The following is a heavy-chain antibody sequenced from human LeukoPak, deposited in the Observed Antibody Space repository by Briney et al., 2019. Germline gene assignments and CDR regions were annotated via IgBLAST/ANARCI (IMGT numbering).Heavy chain of an antibody. D-gene: IGHD6-19*01. CDR2: NSAYNGNT. J-gene: IGHJ4*02. CDR1: GYTFTSYG. Sequence: ASVKVSCKASGYTFTSYGISWVRQAPGQGLEWMGWNSAYNGNTNYAQKLQGRVTMTTDTSTSTAYMELRSLRSDDTAVYYCARDRPRRGAATGIAVADYWGQGTLVTVSS. V-gene: IGHV1-18*01. CDR3: ARDRPRRGAATGIAVADY.